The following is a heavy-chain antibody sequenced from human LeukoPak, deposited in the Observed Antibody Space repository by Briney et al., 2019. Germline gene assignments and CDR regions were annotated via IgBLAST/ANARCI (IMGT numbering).Heavy chain of an antibody. CDR2: ISYHGSNK. D-gene: IGHD4-17*01. V-gene: IGHV3-30*01. CDR3: ARDPVQSYCYMDV. Sequence: PGTSLRLSCAASGFSFSNYAMYWVRQAPGRGLELVAVISYHGSNKWYAKSVKGRFTISRDNSKTTLYLQMNSLRAEDTAVYYCARDPVQSYCYMDVWGKGTSVTVSS. J-gene: IGHJ6*03. CDR1: GFSFSNYA.